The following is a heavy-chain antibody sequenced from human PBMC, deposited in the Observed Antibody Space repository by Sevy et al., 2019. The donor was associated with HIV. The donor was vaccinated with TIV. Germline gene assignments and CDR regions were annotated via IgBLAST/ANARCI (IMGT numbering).Heavy chain of an antibody. V-gene: IGHV1-69*13. CDR2: IIPIFGTA. CDR3: VRDRGFSSTSEYGMDV. Sequence: ASVEVSCKASGGTFSKYAITWVRQAPGQGLEWMGGIIPIFGTANYAQKFQGRVTITADESTSTAYMELSSLRSEDTAVYYCVRDRGFSSTSEYGMDVWGQGTTVTVSS. CDR1: GGTFSKYA. J-gene: IGHJ6*02. D-gene: IGHD2-2*01.